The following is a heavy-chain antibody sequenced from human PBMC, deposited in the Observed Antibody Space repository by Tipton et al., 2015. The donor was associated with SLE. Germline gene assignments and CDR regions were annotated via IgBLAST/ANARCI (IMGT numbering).Heavy chain of an antibody. J-gene: IGHJ4*02. D-gene: IGHD4-11*01. V-gene: IGHV4-59*08. CDR3: AGGDGTTDY. CDR1: GDSISSYY. CDR2: IYYSGAT. Sequence: TLSLTCTISGDSISSYYWSWIRQPPGKGLEWIGFIYYSGATNYNPSLKSRVTISVDTSKNQFSLKLSSVTAADTAVYYCAGGDGTTDYWGQGTLVTVSS.